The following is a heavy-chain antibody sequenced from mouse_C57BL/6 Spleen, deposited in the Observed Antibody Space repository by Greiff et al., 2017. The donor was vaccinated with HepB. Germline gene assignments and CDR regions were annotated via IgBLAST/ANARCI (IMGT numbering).Heavy chain of an antibody. V-gene: IGHV1-54*01. Sequence: QVQLQQSGAELVRPGTSVKVSCKASGYALTNYLIEWVKQRPGQGLEWIGVINPGSGGTNYNEKFKGKATLTADKSSSTAYMQLSSLTSEDSAVYFCARRGYYGSSFYAMDYWGQGTSVTVSS. D-gene: IGHD1-1*01. CDR1: GYALTNYL. J-gene: IGHJ4*01. CDR2: INPGSGGT. CDR3: ARRGYYGSSFYAMDY.